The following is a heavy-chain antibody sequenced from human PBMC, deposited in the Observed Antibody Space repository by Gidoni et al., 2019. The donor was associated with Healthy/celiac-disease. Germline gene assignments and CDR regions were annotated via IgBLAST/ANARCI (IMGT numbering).Heavy chain of an antibody. Sequence: EVPLVQSGAAVHKPGESLTISCQGSGYSFPSYWIGWVRQMPGKGLEWMGIIYPGDSDTRYSPSFQGQVTISDDKSISTAYLQWSSLKAADTAMYYCARTGTRSSGWYSWFDPWGQGTLVTVSS. CDR2: IYPGDSDT. CDR3: ARTGTRSSGWYSWFDP. V-gene: IGHV5-51*01. J-gene: IGHJ5*02. D-gene: IGHD6-19*01. CDR1: GYSFPSYW.